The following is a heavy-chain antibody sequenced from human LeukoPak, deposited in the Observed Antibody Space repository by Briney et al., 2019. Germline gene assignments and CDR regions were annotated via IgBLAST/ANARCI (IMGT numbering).Heavy chain of an antibody. D-gene: IGHD1-1*01. CDR3: AKDSTTQNDDP. V-gene: IGHV3-23*01. CDR2: ISGSGGST. CDR1: GFIFYNYA. Sequence: GGSLRLSCATSGFIFYNYAMNWVRQGPGKGLEWVSGISGSGGSTYYAVSVRGRFTISRDNSKNTLYLQINSLRAEDTAVYYCAKDSTTQNDDPWGQGTLVTVSS. J-gene: IGHJ5*02.